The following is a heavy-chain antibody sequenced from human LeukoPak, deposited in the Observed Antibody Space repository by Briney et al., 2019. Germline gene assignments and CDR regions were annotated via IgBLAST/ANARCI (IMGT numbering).Heavy chain of an antibody. CDR3: ARSAGGVIVVVTPALSRTRPPYYYYYMDV. Sequence: ASVKVSCKASGGTFTTYAFSWVRQAPGQGLEWMGGIIPIFGTANYAQTFQGRVTITADESTRSVHMELSSLRSEDTAVYYCARSAGGVIVVVTPALSRTRPPYYYYYMDVWGRGTTVTVSS. J-gene: IGHJ6*03. CDR1: GGTFTTYA. D-gene: IGHD2-2*01. CDR2: IIPIFGTA. V-gene: IGHV1-69*13.